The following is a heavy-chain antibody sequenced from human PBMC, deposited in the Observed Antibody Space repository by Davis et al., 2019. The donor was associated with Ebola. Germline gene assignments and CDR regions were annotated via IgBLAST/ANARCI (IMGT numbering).Heavy chain of an antibody. CDR1: GYTFTSYA. J-gene: IGHJ3*02. V-gene: IGHV1-3*01. CDR3: ARDNKDIVVVVAATWSAFDI. Sequence: AASVKVSCKASGYTFTSYAMHWVRQAPGQRLEWMGWINAGNGNTKYSQKFQGRVTITRDTSASTAYMELSSLRSEDTAVYYCARDNKDIVVVVAATWSAFDIWGQGTMVTVSS. CDR2: INAGNGNT. D-gene: IGHD2-15*01.